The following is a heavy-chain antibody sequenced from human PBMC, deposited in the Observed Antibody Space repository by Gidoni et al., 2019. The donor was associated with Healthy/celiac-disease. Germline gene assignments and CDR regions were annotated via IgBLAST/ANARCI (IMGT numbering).Heavy chain of an antibody. CDR2: IGTAGDT. Sequence: EVQLVESGGGLVQPGGSLRLSCAASGFTFSSYDMHWVRQATGKGLAWVSAIGTAGDTYYPGSVKGRFTISRENAKNSLYLQMNSLRAGDTAVYYCAREKGSGSYYGGAFDIWGQGTMVTVSS. D-gene: IGHD1-26*01. CDR1: GFTFSSYD. V-gene: IGHV3-13*04. CDR3: AREKGSGSYYGGAFDI. J-gene: IGHJ3*02.